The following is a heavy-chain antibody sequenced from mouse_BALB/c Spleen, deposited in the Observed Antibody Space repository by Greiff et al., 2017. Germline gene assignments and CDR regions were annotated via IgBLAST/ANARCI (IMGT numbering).Heavy chain of an antibody. Sequence: QVQLQQSGAELVRPGSSVKISCKVSGYAFSSYWMNWVKQRFGQGLEWIGQCYPGDGDTNYNGKFKGKATLTADKSSSTDYMQLSSLTSEDSAVYVCASGSSYSRGGLDYWGQGTTVTVSS. D-gene: IGHD1-1*01. CDR2: CYPGDGDT. J-gene: IGHJ4*01. CDR1: GYAFSSYW. V-gene: IGHV1-80*01. CDR3: ASGSSYSRGGLDY.